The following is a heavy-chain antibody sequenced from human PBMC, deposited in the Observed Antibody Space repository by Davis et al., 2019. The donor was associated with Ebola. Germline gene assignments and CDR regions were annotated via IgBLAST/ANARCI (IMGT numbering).Heavy chain of an antibody. CDR3: ARDRSGGQLVRTPYYFDL. CDR1: GFTFNNYA. J-gene: IGHJ4*02. V-gene: IGHV3-23*01. D-gene: IGHD6-6*01. CDR2: ISGRGDST. Sequence: GESLKISCAASGFTFNNYAMTWVRQAPGKGLELVSTISGRGDSTYYADSVKGRFTISRYNSRNTLYLQMNSLRADDTAIYHCARDRSGGQLVRTPYYFDLWGQGTLVTVSS.